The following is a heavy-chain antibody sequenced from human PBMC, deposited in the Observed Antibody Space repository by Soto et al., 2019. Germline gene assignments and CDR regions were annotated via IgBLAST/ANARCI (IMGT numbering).Heavy chain of an antibody. Sequence: QVQLVQSGAEVKKPGASVKVSCKASGYTFTSYYMHWVRQAPGQGLEWMGIINPSGGSTSYAQKFQGRVTMTRDTSTSTVYMELSSLRSEDTAVYYCAISTGTSPGYYYYMDVWGKGTTVTVSS. CDR1: GYTFTSYY. CDR3: AISTGTSPGYYYYMDV. D-gene: IGHD4-4*01. V-gene: IGHV1-46*01. CDR2: INPSGGST. J-gene: IGHJ6*03.